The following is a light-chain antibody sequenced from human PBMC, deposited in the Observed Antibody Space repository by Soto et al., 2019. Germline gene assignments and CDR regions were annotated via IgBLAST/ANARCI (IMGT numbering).Light chain of an antibody. CDR1: SSNIGAGYD. Sequence: QSVLTQPPSVSGAPGQRVTISCTGSSSNIGAGYDVHWYQQLPGTAPKLLIYGNSNRPSGVPDRFSGSKSGTSASLAITGLQAEDEADYYCQSYDSSLSVGYVVFGGGTQLTVL. V-gene: IGLV1-40*01. J-gene: IGLJ2*01. CDR2: GNS. CDR3: QSYDSSLSVGYVV.